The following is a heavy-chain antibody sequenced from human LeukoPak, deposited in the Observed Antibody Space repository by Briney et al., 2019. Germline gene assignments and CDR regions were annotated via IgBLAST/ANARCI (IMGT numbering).Heavy chain of an antibody. CDR2: ISGSGGST. D-gene: IGHD3-10*01. CDR1: GFTFSSYA. V-gene: IGHV3-23*01. CDR3: AKLLRGTVVPYYDY. J-gene: IGHJ4*02. Sequence: PGGSLRLSCAASGFTFSSYAMSWVRQAPGKGLEWVSAISGSGGSTYYADSAKGRFTISRDNSKNTLHLQMNSLRVEDTAVYYCAKLLRGTVVPYYDYWGQGTLVTVSS.